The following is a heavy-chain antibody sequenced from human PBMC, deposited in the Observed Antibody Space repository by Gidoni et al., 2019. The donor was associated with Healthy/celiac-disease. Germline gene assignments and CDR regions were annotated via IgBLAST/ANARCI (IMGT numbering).Heavy chain of an antibody. D-gene: IGHD5-12*01. CDR2: IIPILGIA. CDR1: AGTFRSYA. V-gene: IGHV1-69*04. J-gene: IGHJ6*02. CDR3: ASSVASYYYYGMDV. Sequence: QVQLVQSGAEVKKPGSSVKVSCKASAGTFRSYAISWVRQAPGQGLEWMGRIIPILGIANYAQKFQGRVTITADKSTSTAYMELSSLRSEDTAVYYCASSVASYYYYGMDVWGQGTTVTVSS.